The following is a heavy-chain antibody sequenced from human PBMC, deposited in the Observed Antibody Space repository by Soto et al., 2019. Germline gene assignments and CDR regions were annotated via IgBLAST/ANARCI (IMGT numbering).Heavy chain of an antibody. CDR1: GGSISSGDYY. Sequence: PSETLSLTCTVSGGSISSGDYYWSWIRQPPGKGLEWIGYIYYSGSTYYNPSLKSRVTISVDTSKNQFSLKLSSVTAADTAVYYCAREPDYDILTGYSHPFDYWGQGTLVTVYS. CDR3: AREPDYDILTGYSHPFDY. D-gene: IGHD3-9*01. CDR2: IYYSGST. V-gene: IGHV4-30-4*01. J-gene: IGHJ4*02.